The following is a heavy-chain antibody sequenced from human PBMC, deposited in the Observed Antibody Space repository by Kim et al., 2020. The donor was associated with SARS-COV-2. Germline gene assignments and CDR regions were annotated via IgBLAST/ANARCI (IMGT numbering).Heavy chain of an antibody. CDR3: TTEQYSSSGDY. CDR2: T. D-gene: IGHD6-6*01. V-gene: IGHV3-15*01. J-gene: IGHJ4*02. Sequence: TDYAAPVKGRFTISRDDSKTTLYLQMNSLKTEDTAVYYCTTEQYSSSGDYWGQGTLVTVSS.